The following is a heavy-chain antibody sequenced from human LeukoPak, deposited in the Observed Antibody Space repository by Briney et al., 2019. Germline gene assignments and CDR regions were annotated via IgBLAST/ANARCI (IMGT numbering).Heavy chain of an antibody. CDR1: GFTFSSYA. CDR2: ISGSGGTT. V-gene: IGHV3-23*01. D-gene: IGHD3-16*01. CDR3: AKRVGGVNNFDY. Sequence: PGGSLRLSCAASGFTFSSYAMNWARQAPGKGLEWVSVISGSGGTTYYADSVKGRFTISRDNSKNMLYLQMNSLRAEDTAVYYCAKRVGGVNNFDYWGQGTLVTVSS. J-gene: IGHJ4*02.